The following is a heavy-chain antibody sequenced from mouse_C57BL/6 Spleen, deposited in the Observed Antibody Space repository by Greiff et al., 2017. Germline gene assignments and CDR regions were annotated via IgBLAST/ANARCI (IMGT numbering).Heavy chain of an antibody. CDR1: GYTFTSYW. J-gene: IGHJ2*01. CDR3: ARSRYSNYGYFDY. Sequence: QVQLQQPGAELVKPGASVKLSCKASGYTFTSYWMQWVKQRPGQGLEWIGEIDPSDSYTNYNQKFKGKATLTVDTSSSTAYMQLSSLTSEDSAVYYCARSRYSNYGYFDYWGQGTTLTVSS. CDR2: IDPSDSYT. D-gene: IGHD2-5*01. V-gene: IGHV1-50*01.